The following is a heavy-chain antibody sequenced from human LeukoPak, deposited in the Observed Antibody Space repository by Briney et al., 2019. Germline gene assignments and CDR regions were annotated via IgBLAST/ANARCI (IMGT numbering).Heavy chain of an antibody. J-gene: IGHJ3*02. CDR3: ASTTYYYDSSGYWDAFDI. CDR1: GGSISSYY. D-gene: IGHD3-22*01. Sequence: KASETLSLTCTVSGGSISSYYWSWIRQPPGKGLEWIGYIYYSGSTNYNPSLKSRVTISVDTSKNQFSLKLSSVTAADTAVYYCASTTYYYDSSGYWDAFDIWGQGTMVTVSS. CDR2: IYYSGST. V-gene: IGHV4-59*01.